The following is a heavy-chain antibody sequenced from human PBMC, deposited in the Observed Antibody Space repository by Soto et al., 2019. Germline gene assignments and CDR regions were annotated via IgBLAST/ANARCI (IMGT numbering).Heavy chain of an antibody. CDR2: ISGGGGSS. V-gene: IGHV3-23*01. Sequence: EVQLLESGGGLVQPGGSLGLSCAASGFTFSGYAMSWVRQAPGQRLEWVSTISGGGGSSYHADSVKDRFTISRDNSKNTLYLRMKSQRADDTALYFCAKGGCSGGSCYPLNYWGRGTLVTVS. CDR1: GFTFSGYA. J-gene: IGHJ4*02. CDR3: AKGGCSGGSCYPLNY. D-gene: IGHD2-15*01.